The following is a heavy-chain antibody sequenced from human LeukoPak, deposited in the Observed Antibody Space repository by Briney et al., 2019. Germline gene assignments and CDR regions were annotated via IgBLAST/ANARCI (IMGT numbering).Heavy chain of an antibody. D-gene: IGHD2-21*01. CDR3: ARDRGPLHINWFDP. CDR2: IYSGGST. V-gene: IGHV3-66*01. J-gene: IGHJ5*02. Sequence: QAGGSLRLSCAASGFTVSSNYMSWVSQAPGKGLEWVSVIYSGGSTYYAASVKGRFTISRDNSKNTLYLQMNSLRADDTAVYYCARDRGPLHINWFDPWGQGTLVTVSS. CDR1: GFTVSSNY.